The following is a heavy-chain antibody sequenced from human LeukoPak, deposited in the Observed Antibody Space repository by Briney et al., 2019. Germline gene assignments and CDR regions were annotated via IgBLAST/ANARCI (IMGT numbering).Heavy chain of an antibody. D-gene: IGHD2-2*01. CDR1: GFSFSSYG. CDR3: AKAGIVVVPAATYWFDP. J-gene: IGHJ5*02. Sequence: GGSPRLSCAASGFSFSSYGMHLVRQAPGKGLEWVSAISGSGGSTYYADSVKGRFTISRDNSENTLYLQMNSLRAEDTAVYYCAKAGIVVVPAATYWFDPWGQGTLVTVSS. CDR2: ISGSGGST. V-gene: IGHV3-23*01.